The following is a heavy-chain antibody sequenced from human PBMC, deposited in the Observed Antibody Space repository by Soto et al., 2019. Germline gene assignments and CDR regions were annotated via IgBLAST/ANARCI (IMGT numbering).Heavy chain of an antibody. CDR1: GDSLINGGYH. J-gene: IGHJ5*02. CDR2: IYHTGVT. V-gene: IGHV4-31*03. D-gene: IGHD3-10*01. Sequence: PSETLSLTCTVSGDSLINGGYHWSWIRQLPGKGLEWIGYIYHTGVTYYNPSLKSRLTMSIDTSKNQFSLKLSSVTAADTAVYYCARDLTSNLNCFDPWGQGTLVTVSS. CDR3: ARDLTSNLNCFDP.